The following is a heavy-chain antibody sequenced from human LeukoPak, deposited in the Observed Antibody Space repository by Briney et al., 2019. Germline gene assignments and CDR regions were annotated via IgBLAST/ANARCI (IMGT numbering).Heavy chain of an antibody. D-gene: IGHD3-16*01. CDR1: GFTFSRHA. CDR3: FHGFGGVSAWFDY. CDR2: ITGSASYR. J-gene: IGHJ4*02. V-gene: IGHV3-21*01. Sequence: GGSLRLSCAASGFTFSRHAMNWVRQAPGKGLEWVSSITGSASYRYHSDSVKGRFTISRDNAKNSLYLQINSLRAEDTAVYYCFHGFGGVSAWFDYGGQGTLVTASS.